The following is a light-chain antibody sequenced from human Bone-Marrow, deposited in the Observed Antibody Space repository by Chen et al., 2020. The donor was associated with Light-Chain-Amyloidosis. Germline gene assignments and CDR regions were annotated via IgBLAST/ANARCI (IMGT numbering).Light chain of an antibody. V-gene: IGLV3-25*03. CDR3: QSADSSGTYEVI. CDR1: DLPTKY. Sequence: SYELTQPPSVSVSSGQTARLTCSGDDLPTKYAYWYQQKPGQAPVLVIHRDTERPSGISERFSGSSSGTTATLTISGVQAEDEADYHGQSADSSGTYEVIFGGGTKLTVL. J-gene: IGLJ2*01. CDR2: RDT.